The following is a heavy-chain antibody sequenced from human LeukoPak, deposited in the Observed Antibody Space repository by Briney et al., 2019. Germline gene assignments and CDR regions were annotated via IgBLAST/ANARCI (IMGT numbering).Heavy chain of an antibody. Sequence: SETLSLTCSVSGGSFSATSYYWGWFRQPPGKGLEWIGTIYYTGSTYDNPSLKSRVTISVDTSKNQFSLKPSSVTAADTAVYYCASSGVPAAIRTVWYYYYYMDVWGKGTTVTVSS. D-gene: IGHD2-2*02. CDR3: ASSGVPAAIRTVWYYYYYMDV. V-gene: IGHV4-39*07. CDR1: GGSFSATSYY. CDR2: IYYTGST. J-gene: IGHJ6*03.